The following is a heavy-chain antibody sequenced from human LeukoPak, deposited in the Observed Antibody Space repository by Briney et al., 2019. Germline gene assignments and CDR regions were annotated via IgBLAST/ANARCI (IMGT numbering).Heavy chain of an antibody. D-gene: IGHD2-2*01. CDR3: ARDPDPFYCSSTSCRWFDP. J-gene: IGHJ5*02. CDR2: ISSSSSTI. Sequence: GGSLRLSYAASGFTFSSYSMNWVRQAPGKGLEWVSYISSSSSTIYYADSVKGRFTISRDNAKNSLYLQMNSLRDEDTAVYYCARDPDPFYCSSTSCRWFDPWGQGTLVTVSS. CDR1: GFTFSSYS. V-gene: IGHV3-48*02.